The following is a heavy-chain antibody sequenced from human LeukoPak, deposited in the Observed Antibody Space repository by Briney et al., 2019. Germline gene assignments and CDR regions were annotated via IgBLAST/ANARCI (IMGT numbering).Heavy chain of an antibody. D-gene: IGHD5-24*01. J-gene: IGHJ4*02. Sequence: GGSLRLSCQAPGFTFSSYTMNWVRKAPGKGLEWVSYISSSSSTIYYADSVKGRFTISRDNAKNSLYLQMNSLRAEDTAVYYCARDLLQVHYFDYWGQGTLVTVSS. CDR1: GFTFSSYT. CDR3: ARDLLQVHYFDY. V-gene: IGHV3-48*01. CDR2: ISSSSSTI.